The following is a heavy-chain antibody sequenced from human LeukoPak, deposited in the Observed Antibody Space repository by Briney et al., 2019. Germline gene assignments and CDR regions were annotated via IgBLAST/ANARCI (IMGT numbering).Heavy chain of an antibody. CDR3: ARARSLIPGPNDVTFDI. Sequence: GGSLRLSCAASGFTFSDYYMTWTRQAPGKGLEWISYISTTSATIYYADSVKGRFTISRDNAKNSLDLQMNSLRAEDTAVYYCARARSLIPGPNDVTFDIWGQGTMVTVSS. D-gene: IGHD3-16*01. V-gene: IGHV3-11*04. J-gene: IGHJ3*02. CDR1: GFTFSDYY. CDR2: ISTTSATI.